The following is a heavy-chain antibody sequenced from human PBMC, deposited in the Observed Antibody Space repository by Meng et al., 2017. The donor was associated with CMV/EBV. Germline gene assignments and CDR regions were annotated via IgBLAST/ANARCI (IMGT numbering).Heavy chain of an antibody. CDR2: INWNGGST. CDR3: ARGDLVGATSGRFDY. V-gene: IGHV3-20*04. J-gene: IGHJ4*02. Sequence: GESLKISCAASGFTFDDYGMSWVRQAPGKGLEWVSGINWNGGSTGYADSVKGRFTIPRDNAKNSLYLQMNSLRAEDTALYYCARGDLVGATSGRFDYWGQGTLVTVSS. CDR1: GFTFDDYG. D-gene: IGHD1-26*01.